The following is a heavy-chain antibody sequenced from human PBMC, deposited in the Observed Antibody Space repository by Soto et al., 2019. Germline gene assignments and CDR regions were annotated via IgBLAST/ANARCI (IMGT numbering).Heavy chain of an antibody. CDR3: AVSLYGVVLHYYYRMDV. V-gene: IGHV1-2*06. Sequence: GASVKVSCKASGYTLSDYHIHWVRRAPGQGREWLGRINPSTGGTDYAQNFQGSVTMTRDTSISKAYKGLNRLGSDDTAFYYCAVSLYGVVLHYYYRMDVWGPGTSVTVSS. D-gene: IGHD3-3*01. CDR2: INPSTGGT. J-gene: IGHJ6*02. CDR1: GYTLSDYH.